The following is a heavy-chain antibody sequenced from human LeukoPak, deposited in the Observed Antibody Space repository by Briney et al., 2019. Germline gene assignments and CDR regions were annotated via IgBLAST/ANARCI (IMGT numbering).Heavy chain of an antibody. CDR3: ARSRLFLEWPLDY. J-gene: IGHJ4*02. CDR2: IIPIFGTA. V-gene: IGHV1-69*01. Sequence: SVKVSCKASGGTFSSYAISWVRQALGQGLEWMGGIIPIFGTANYAQKFQGRVTITADESTSTAYMELSSLRSEDTAVYYCARSRLFLEWPLDYWGQGTLVTVSS. D-gene: IGHD3-3*01. CDR1: GGTFSSYA.